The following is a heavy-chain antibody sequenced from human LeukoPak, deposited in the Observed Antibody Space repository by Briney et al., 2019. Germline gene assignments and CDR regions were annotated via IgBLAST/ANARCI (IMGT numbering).Heavy chain of an antibody. CDR2: ISSRGRTI. CDR3: ARGSDWNAFDS. D-gene: IGHD3/OR15-3a*01. J-gene: IGHJ3*02. V-gene: IGHV3-11*01. Sequence: GGSLRLSCAASGFTFNDYYMSWIRQAPGMGLEWVSYISSRGRTIYYADSVKGRFTISRDNGENSLYLRMNSLRVEDTALYYCARGSDWNAFDSWGQGTVVTVSS. CDR1: GFTFNDYY.